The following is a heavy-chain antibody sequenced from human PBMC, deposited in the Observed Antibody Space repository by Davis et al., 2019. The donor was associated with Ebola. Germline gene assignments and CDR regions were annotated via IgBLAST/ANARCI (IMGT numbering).Heavy chain of an antibody. J-gene: IGHJ6*02. CDR3: ARESCTSGVCYNYYYGMDV. CDR2: ISAYNGYT. CDR1: GYTFTSYG. D-gene: IGHD2-8*01. Sequence: ASVPVSCKASGYTFTSYGISWVRQAPGQGLEWMGWISAYNGYTNYAQKVPGRVTMTTDTSTSTAYMELRSLTSDDTAVYYCARESCTSGVCYNYYYGMDVWGQGTTVTVSS. V-gene: IGHV1-18*01.